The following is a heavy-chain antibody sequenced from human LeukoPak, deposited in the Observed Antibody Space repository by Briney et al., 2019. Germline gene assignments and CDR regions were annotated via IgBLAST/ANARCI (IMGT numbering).Heavy chain of an antibody. J-gene: IGHJ4*02. D-gene: IGHD4-17*01. CDR1: GLLFRNAG. CDR2: IKNKANGGIR. Sequence: GGSQRLSCAAWGLLFRNAGAQGGRQARGGGRGWVGRIKNKANGGIRDYAEAAKGSFSIQREVYPRTLYLQMSSLKTEDTVVYYCTTWSYFAGPVTWDWGQGTLVTVSS. CDR3: TTWSYFAGPVTWD. V-gene: IGHV3-15*07.